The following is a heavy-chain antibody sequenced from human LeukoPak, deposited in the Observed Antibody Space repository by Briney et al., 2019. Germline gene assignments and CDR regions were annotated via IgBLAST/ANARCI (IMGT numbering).Heavy chain of an antibody. CDR3: ARGTVLTL. J-gene: IGHJ4*02. Sequence: ESSETLSLTCAVSGASISSHYWSWIRQPPGKGLEWIGYIYYSGSTNYNPSLKSRVTISVDTSKNQFSLKLSSVTAADTAVYYCARGTVLTLWGQGTLVTVSS. V-gene: IGHV4-59*08. CDR1: GASISSHY. CDR2: IYYSGST. D-gene: IGHD4-17*01.